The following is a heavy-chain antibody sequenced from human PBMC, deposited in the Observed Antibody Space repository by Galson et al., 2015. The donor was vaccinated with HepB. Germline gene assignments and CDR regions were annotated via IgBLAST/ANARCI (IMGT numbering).Heavy chain of an antibody. CDR1: GYTFTSYA. J-gene: IGHJ6*02. CDR3: ARDIVVVVAGRPYYYYYGMDV. D-gene: IGHD2-15*01. V-gene: IGHV1-3*01. CDR2: INAGNGNT. Sequence: QSGAEVKKPGASVKVSCKASGYTFTSYAMHWVRQAPGQRLEWMGWINAGNGNTKYSQKFQGRVTITRDTSASTAYMELSSLRSEDTAVYYCARDIVVVVAGRPYYYYYGMDVWGQGTAVTVSS.